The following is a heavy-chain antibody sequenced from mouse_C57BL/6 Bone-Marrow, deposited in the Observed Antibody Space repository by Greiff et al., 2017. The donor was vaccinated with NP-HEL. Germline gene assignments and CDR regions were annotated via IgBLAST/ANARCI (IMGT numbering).Heavy chain of an antibody. V-gene: IGHV14-4*01. CDR1: GYNINDDY. CDR3: TTEWDGDY. D-gene: IGHD4-1*01. CDR2: FDPVHCDT. Sequence: EVQLQQPGAELVRPGASVKLSCTASGYNINDDYMHWVKQRPEQGLEWIGWFDPVHCDTEYASKFQGKATLPADTSSNTAYLQLSSLTSEATAVYYGTTEWDGDYWGRGTTVAVSA. J-gene: IGHJ2*01.